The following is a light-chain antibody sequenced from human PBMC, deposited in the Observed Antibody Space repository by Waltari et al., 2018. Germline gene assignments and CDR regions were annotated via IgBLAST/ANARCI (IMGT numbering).Light chain of an antibody. CDR2: DVS. J-gene: IGLJ1*01. V-gene: IGLV2-11*01. Sequence: QSALTQSRAVSGSPGQSVTIPCTGSSSDIGDYHYVSWYQQHPGKAPKFMIYDVSKRPSGFPDRFSGSKSGNTASLTISGLQTEDEADYYCCSYGGSFSSGYVFGSGTKVTVL. CDR1: SSDIGDYHY. CDR3: CSYGGSFSSGYV.